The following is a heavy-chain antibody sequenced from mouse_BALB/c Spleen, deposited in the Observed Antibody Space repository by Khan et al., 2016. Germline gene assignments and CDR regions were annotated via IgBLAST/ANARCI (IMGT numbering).Heavy chain of an antibody. CDR2: INTNTGEP. Sequence: QIQLVQSGPELKKPGETVKISCKASGYTFTNYGMNWVKQAPGKGLKWMGWINTNTGEPTYAEELKGRFAFSLENSASTAYLQINNLKNEDTATYFCAEYYYGSNWFAYWGQGSLVPVSA. CDR3: AEYYYGSNWFAY. J-gene: IGHJ3*01. CDR1: GYTFTNYG. D-gene: IGHD1-1*01. V-gene: IGHV9-3*02.